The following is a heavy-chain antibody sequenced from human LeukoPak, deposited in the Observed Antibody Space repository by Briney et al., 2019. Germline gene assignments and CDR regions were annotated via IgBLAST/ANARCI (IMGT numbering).Heavy chain of an antibody. D-gene: IGHD3-10*01. Sequence: GGSLRLSCTASGFTFSNAWMSWVRQAPGKGLEWVGRIKSKTEGGTTDYAAPVKGRFTISRDDSKNTLYLQMNSLKTEDTAVYYCTTDGGGYYYGSGSQYYFDHWGQGTLVTVSS. CDR1: GFTFSNAW. J-gene: IGHJ4*02. CDR2: IKSKTEGGTT. CDR3: TTDGGGYYYGSGSQYYFDH. V-gene: IGHV3-15*01.